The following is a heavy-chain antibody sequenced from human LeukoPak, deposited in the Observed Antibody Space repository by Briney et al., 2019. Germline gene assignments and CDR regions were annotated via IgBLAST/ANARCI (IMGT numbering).Heavy chain of an antibody. CDR1: GDSISNYY. Sequence: SETLSLTCTVSGDSISNYYWTWIRQPPGTGLEWIGYISYSGSTNYNPSLKSRVTISVDASKNQFSLKLSSVTAADTAVYYCAKNEGRYDGVGRYITTADYWGQGTLVTVSS. CDR3: AKNEGRYDGVGRYITTADY. J-gene: IGHJ4*02. CDR2: ISYSGST. D-gene: IGHD2-8*01. V-gene: IGHV4-59*01.